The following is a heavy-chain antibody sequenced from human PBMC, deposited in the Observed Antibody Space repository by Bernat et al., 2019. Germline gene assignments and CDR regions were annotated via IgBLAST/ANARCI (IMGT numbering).Heavy chain of an antibody. CDR2: IRSKAYGGTT. CDR1: GFTFGDYA. J-gene: IGHJ4*02. V-gene: IGHV3-49*04. D-gene: IGHD3-10*01. CDR3: TSEVQGALDY. Sequence: EVQLVESGGGLVQPGRSLRLSCTASGFTFGDYAMSWVRQAPGKGLEWVGFIRSKAYGGTTEYAASVKGRFTISRDDSKSIAYLQMNSLKTEDTAVYYCTSEVQGALDYWGQGTLVTVSS.